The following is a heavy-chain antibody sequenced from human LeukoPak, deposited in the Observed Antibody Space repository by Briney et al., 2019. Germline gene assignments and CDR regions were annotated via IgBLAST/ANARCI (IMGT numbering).Heavy chain of an antibody. CDR1: GYTFTSYA. D-gene: IGHD3-9*01. V-gene: IGHV7-4-1*02. CDR2: INANTGNP. J-gene: IGHJ4*02. Sequence: ASVKVSCKASGYTFTSYAMNWVRQAPGQGLEWMGWINANTGNPTYAQGFTGRFVFSLDTSVSTAYLQISSLKAEDTAVYYCARVGSYDILTGYYDYWGQGTLVTVSS. CDR3: ARVGSYDILTGYYDY.